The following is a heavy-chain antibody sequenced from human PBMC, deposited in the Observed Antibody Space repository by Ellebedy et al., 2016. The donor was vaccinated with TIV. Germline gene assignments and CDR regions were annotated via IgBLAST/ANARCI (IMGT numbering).Heavy chain of an antibody. CDR1: GYAFSSFA. CDR3: ARGGGPYSYGGNNWLDS. Sequence: GESLKISCEASGYAFSSFAMHWVRQAPGKGLEWVAVISSNGRDPYVADSVNGRLTISRDNSRNTVYLQLNSVTLEDTAVYYCARGGGPYSYGGNNWLDSWGQGTLVTVSS. J-gene: IGHJ5*01. D-gene: IGHD5-18*01. V-gene: IGHV3-30*04. CDR2: ISSNGRDP.